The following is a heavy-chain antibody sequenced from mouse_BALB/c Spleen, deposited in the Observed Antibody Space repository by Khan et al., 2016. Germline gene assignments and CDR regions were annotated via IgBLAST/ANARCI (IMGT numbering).Heavy chain of an antibody. D-gene: IGHD2-14*01. V-gene: IGHV3-2*02. Sequence: EVQLQGSGPGLVKPSQSLSLTCTVTGYSITSDYAWNWIRQFPGNKLEWMGYISYSGNTRYNPSLKSRISITRDTSKNQFFLQLNSVTTEDTGTYYCARWVRNSVDYWGQGTSVTVSS. CDR1: GYSITSDYA. J-gene: IGHJ4*01. CDR2: ISYSGNT. CDR3: ARWVRNSVDY.